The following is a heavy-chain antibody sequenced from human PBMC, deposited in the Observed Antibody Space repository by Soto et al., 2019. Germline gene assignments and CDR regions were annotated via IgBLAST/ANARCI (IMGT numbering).Heavy chain of an antibody. CDR1: GFSLTRSGVG. J-gene: IGHJ5*02. CDR3: AHMETIFGVITFDP. D-gene: IGHD3-3*01. V-gene: IGHV2-5*02. CDR2: IYWDDDK. Sequence: QITLKESGPTLVKPTQTLTLTCSFSGFSLTRSGVGVGWIRQPPGKALEWLALIYWDDDKRYSPSLKSRLTIXRXTXXHQVVLTMTNMDPVDTATYYCAHMETIFGVITFDPWGQGTLVTVSS.